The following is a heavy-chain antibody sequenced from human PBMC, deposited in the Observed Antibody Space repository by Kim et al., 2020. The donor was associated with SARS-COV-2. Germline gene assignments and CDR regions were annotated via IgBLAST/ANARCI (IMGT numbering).Heavy chain of an antibody. J-gene: IGHJ5*02. CDR2: IYYSGST. CDR1: GGSISSSSYY. CDR3: ARRGKAGRITMVRATAGGNWFDP. V-gene: IGHV4-39*01. D-gene: IGHD3-10*01. Sequence: SETLSLTCTVSGGSISSSSYYWGWIRQPPGKGLEWIGSIYYSGSTYYNPSLKSRVTISVDTSKNQFSLKLSSVTAADTAVYYCARRGKAGRITMVRATAGGNWFDPWGQGTLVTVSS.